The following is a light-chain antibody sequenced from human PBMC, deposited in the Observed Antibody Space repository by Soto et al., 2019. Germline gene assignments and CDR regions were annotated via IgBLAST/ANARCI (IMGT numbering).Light chain of an antibody. CDR2: GAS. Sequence: VMTQAPATLSVSPGERATLSCRASQTINNNVAWYQLKDGQVPRLLIYGASTRATDIPARFSGSGSGTDFTLTISRLEPEDFAVYYCQYCQPYGDSPPLTFGGGTKVDIK. CDR3: QYCQPYGDSPPLT. V-gene: IGKV3-15*01. J-gene: IGKJ4*01. CDR1: QTINNN.